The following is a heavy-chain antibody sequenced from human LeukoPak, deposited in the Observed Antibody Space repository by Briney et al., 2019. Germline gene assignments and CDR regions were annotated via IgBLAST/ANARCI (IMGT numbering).Heavy chain of an antibody. CDR3: VRHVARAFDI. J-gene: IGHJ3*02. V-gene: IGHV4-59*08. CDR2: IYYSGST. Sequence: PSETLPLTCTVSGGSISSYYWSWIRQPPGKGLEWIGYIYYSGSTNYNPSLRSRVTISVDTSKNQFSLKLSSVTAADTAVYSCVRHVARAFDIWGQGTKVTVSS. CDR1: GGSISSYY.